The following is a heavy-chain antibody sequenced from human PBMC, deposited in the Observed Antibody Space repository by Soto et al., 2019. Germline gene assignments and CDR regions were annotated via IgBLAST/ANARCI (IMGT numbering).Heavy chain of an antibody. D-gene: IGHD3-22*01. CDR2: IYSGGST. CDR3: ARDTYYYDSSGQPY. CDR1: GFTVSRSY. J-gene: IGHJ4*02. Sequence: EVQLVESGGGLIQPGGSLRVSCAASGFTVSRSYMSWVRQAPGKGLEWVSVIYSGGSTNHADSVKGRFTISRDNSKNTLYLQMNSLRVEDTAVYYCARDTYYYDSSGQPYWGQGTLVTVSS. V-gene: IGHV3-53*01.